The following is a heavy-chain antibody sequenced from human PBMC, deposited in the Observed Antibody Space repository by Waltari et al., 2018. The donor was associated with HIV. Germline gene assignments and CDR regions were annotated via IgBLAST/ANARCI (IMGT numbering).Heavy chain of an antibody. CDR3: ARGHDSSENWWYGMDV. CDR1: GYTFTSYA. D-gene: IGHD3-22*01. J-gene: IGHJ6*02. CDR2: INAGNGNT. Sequence: QVQLVQSGAEVKKPGASVKVSCKASGYTFTSYAMHWVRQAPGQRLEWMGWINAGNGNTKYSQKFQGRVTITRDTSASTAYMELSSLRSEDTAVYYCARGHDSSENWWYGMDVWGQGTTVTVSS. V-gene: IGHV1-3*01.